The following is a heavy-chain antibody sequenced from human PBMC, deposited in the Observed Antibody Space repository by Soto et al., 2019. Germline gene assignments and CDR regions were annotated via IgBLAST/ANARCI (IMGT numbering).Heavy chain of an antibody. V-gene: IGHV3-74*01. CDR2: IHSDGSST. Sequence: EVQLVESGGGLVQPGESLRLSCAASGFTFSYYWMHWVRQAPGKGLVWVSRIHSDGSSTTYAASVKGRCSISRDNARNTVYLQMNSLRAEDTAVYYCARGDRGAFDLWGQGTVLTVSS. CDR1: GFTFSYYW. CDR3: ARGDRGAFDL. D-gene: IGHD1-26*01. J-gene: IGHJ3*01.